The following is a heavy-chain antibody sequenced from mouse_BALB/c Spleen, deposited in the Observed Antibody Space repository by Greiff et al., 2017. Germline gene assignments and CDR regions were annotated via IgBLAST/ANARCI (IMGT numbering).Heavy chain of an antibody. CDR3: ARGRGITTAAFAY. Sequence: QVQLKESGPGLVAPSQSLSITCTVSGFSLTSYGVHWVRQPPGKGLEWLGVIWAGGSTNYNSALMSRLSISKDNSKSQVFLKMNSLQTDDTAMYYCARGRGITTAAFAYWGQGTLVTVSA. CDR1: GFSLTSYG. V-gene: IGHV2-9*02. J-gene: IGHJ3*01. D-gene: IGHD1-2*01. CDR2: IWAGGST.